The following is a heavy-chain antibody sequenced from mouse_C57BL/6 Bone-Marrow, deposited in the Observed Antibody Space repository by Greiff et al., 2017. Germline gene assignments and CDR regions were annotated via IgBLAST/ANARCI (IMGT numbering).Heavy chain of an antibody. Sequence: VQLQQSGAELVRPGASVTLSCKASGYTFTDYEMHWVKQTPVHGLEWIGAIDPETGGTAYNQKFKGKAILTADKSSSTAYMELRSLTSEDSAVDSCTKGIGGYFDVWGTGTTVTVSS. CDR3: TKGIGGYFDV. CDR2: IDPETGGT. V-gene: IGHV1-15*01. J-gene: IGHJ1*03. CDR1: GYTFTDYE.